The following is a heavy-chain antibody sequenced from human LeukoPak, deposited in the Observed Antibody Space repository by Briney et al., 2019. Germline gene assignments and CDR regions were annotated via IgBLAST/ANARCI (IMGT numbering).Heavy chain of an antibody. V-gene: IGHV1-18*04. J-gene: IGHJ6*03. Sequence: ASVKVSCKASGYTFTGYYMHWVRQAPGQGLEWMGWISAYNGNTNYAQKLQGRVTMTTDTSTSTAYMELRSLRSDDTAVYYCARXAVTHYYYYMDVWGKGTTVTVSS. CDR3: ARXAVTHYYYYMDV. CDR1: GYTFTGYY. D-gene: IGHD4-11*01. CDR2: ISAYNGNT.